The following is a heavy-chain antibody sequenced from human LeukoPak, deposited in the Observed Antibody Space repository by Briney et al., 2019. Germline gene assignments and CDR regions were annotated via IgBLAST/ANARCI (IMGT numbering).Heavy chain of an antibody. CDR2: IRSKAYGGTT. D-gene: IGHD2-15*01. CDR1: GFTFGDYA. Sequence: GGSLRLSCTASGFTFGDYAMSWFRQAPGKGLEWVGFIRSKAYGGTTEYAASVKGRFTISRDDSKSIAYLQMNSLKTEDTAVYDCTRVRVAATYYFDYWGQGTLVTVSS. CDR3: TRVRVAATYYFDY. J-gene: IGHJ4*02. V-gene: IGHV3-49*03.